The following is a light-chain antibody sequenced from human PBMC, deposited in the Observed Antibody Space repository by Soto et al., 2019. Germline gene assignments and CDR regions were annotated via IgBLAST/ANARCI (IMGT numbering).Light chain of an antibody. CDR1: QSLLHSDGYNY. Sequence: VLTQSSLSLPVTPGEPASISCRSSQSLLHSDGYNYLDWYLQKPGQSPQLLIYSGSHRASGVPDRFSGSGSGTDCTLKISRVEAEDVGIYYCMQALQTPVTFGGGTKVEI. J-gene: IGKJ4*01. CDR2: SGS. CDR3: MQALQTPVT. V-gene: IGKV2-28*01.